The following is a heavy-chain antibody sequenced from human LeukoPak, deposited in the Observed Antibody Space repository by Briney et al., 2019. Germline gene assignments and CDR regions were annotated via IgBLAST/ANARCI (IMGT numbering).Heavy chain of an antibody. Sequence: PSETPSLTCAVSGVSISSSEWWIWVRQPPGQGLEWIGEIHRAGRTRYNPSLKSRVTMSMDYSKNQFSLNVSSVTAADTAIYYCGKTDIYFNPIDYWGPGSLVTVSS. J-gene: IGHJ4*02. CDR2: IHRAGRT. CDR1: GVSISSSEW. D-gene: IGHD3-9*01. CDR3: GKTDIYFNPIDY. V-gene: IGHV4-4*02.